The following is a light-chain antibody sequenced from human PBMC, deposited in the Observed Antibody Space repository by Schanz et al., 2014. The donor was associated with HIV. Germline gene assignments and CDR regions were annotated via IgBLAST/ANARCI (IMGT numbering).Light chain of an antibody. J-gene: IGLJ1*01. CDR1: SSNIGAGYD. CDR2: DNN. V-gene: IGLV1-40*01. Sequence: QSVLTQPPSVSGAPGQSVTISCTGSSSNIGAGYDVHWYQQVPGTAPTLLIYDNNHRPSGVPDRFSGSKSGTSASLAITGLQAEDEADYYCCSYTTTSTYVFGAGTKLTVL. CDR3: CSYTTTSTYV.